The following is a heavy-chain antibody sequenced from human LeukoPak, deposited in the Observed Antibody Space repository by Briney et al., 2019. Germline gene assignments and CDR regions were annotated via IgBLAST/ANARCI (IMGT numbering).Heavy chain of an antibody. Sequence: EASVKVSCKASGYTFTSHGISWVRRAPGQGLEWMGWVSTYNGNTNYVPKYQGRVTMTTDTSTSTAYMELRSLRSDDTAVYYCARDVNTATDQINDYWGQGTLVTVSS. V-gene: IGHV1-18*04. CDR1: GYTFTSHG. J-gene: IGHJ4*02. CDR3: ARDVNTATDQINDY. CDR2: VSTYNGNT. D-gene: IGHD2-15*01.